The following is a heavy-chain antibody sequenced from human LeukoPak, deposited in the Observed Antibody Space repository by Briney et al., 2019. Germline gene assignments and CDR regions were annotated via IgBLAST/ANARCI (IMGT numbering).Heavy chain of an antibody. CDR3: ARAGYSGYEGGFDP. CDR2: FDPEDGET. J-gene: IGHJ5*02. CDR1: GYTLTELS. V-gene: IGHV1-24*01. Sequence: ASVKVSCKVSGYTLTELSMHWVRQAPGKGLEWMGGFDPEDGETIYAQKFQGRVTMTEDTSTDTAYMELSSLRSDDTAVYYCARAGYSGYEGGFDPWGQGTLVTVSS. D-gene: IGHD5-12*01.